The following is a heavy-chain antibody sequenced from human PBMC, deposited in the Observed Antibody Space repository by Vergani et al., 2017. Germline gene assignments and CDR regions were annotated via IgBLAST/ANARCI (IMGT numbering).Heavy chain of an antibody. V-gene: IGHV2-5*08. J-gene: IGHJ3*01. Sequence: QVTLKESGPALVKPTQTLTLTCTFSGFSLSTSGMRVSWIRQPPGKALEWLARIDWDDDERYSPSLKSRVTITKDTSKNEVILTMATMDPVDTATYYCVHRLGYFDWDGAFDVWGPGTMVTVSS. CDR3: VHRLGYFDWDGAFDV. D-gene: IGHD3-9*01. CDR2: IDWDDDE. CDR1: GFSLSTSGMR.